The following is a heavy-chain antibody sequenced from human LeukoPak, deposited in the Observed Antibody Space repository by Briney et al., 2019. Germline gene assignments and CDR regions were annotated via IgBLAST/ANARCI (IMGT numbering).Heavy chain of an antibody. CDR1: GFTFSSYS. CDR3: ARDPGYYYDSSGYYPLDY. J-gene: IGHJ4*02. CDR2: ISSSSSYI. V-gene: IGHV3-21*01. Sequence: GGSLRLSCAASGFTFSSYSMNWVRQAPGKGLEWVSSISSSSSYIYYADSVKGRFTISRDNAKNSLYLQMNSLRAEDTAVYYCARDPGYYYDSSGYYPLDYWGQGTLVTVSS. D-gene: IGHD3-22*01.